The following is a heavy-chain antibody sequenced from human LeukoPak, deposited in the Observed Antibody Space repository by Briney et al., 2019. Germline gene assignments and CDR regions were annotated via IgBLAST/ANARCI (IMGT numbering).Heavy chain of an antibody. CDR2: ISYDGSNK. Sequence: PGGSLRLSCAASGFTFSSYGMHWVRQAPGKGLEWMAVISYDGSNKYYADSVKGRFTISRDNSKNTLYLQMNSLRAEDTAVYYRARSIAAADVFDIWGQGTMVTVSS. J-gene: IGHJ3*02. CDR3: ARSIAAADVFDI. D-gene: IGHD6-13*01. V-gene: IGHV3-30*03. CDR1: GFTFSSYG.